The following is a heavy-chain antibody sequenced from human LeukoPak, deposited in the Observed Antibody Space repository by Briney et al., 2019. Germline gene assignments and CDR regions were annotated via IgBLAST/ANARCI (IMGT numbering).Heavy chain of an antibody. CDR2: ISTSSNTI. CDR3: ARRSSGAINSYFDY. Sequence: GGSLRLSCAASGFTVSSNYMNWVRQAPGKGLEWVSYISTSSNTIYYADSVKGRFTISRDNAKNSLYLQMNSLRAEDTAVYYCARRSSGAINSYFDYWGQGTLVTVSS. D-gene: IGHD1-1*01. CDR1: GFTVSSNY. J-gene: IGHJ4*02. V-gene: IGHV3-48*01.